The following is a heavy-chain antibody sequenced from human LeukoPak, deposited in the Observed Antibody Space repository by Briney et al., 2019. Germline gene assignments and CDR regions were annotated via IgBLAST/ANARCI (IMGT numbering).Heavy chain of an antibody. V-gene: IGHV3-48*03. CDR3: SREQLVLGFDY. CDR1: GFTFRSYA. J-gene: IGHJ4*02. CDR2: ISSSGSTI. Sequence: GGSLRLSCVASGFTFRSYAMNWVRQAPGKGLEWVSYISSSGSTIYYADSVKGRFTISRDNAKNSLYLQMNSLRAEDTAVYYCSREQLVLGFDYWGQGTLVTVSS. D-gene: IGHD6-13*01.